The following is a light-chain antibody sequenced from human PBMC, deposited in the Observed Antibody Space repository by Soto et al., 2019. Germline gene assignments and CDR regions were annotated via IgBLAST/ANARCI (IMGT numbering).Light chain of an antibody. CDR2: DVS. Sequence: QSVLTQPASVSGSPGQSITLSCTGTNSVIGGYDIVSWYQQHPGKAPKLMIYDVSIRPSGVSHRFSGSKSANTASLTISGLQPEDEADYYCTSYATGGTHVFGTGTKLTVL. CDR1: NSVIGGYDI. CDR3: TSYATGGTHV. V-gene: IGLV2-14*01. J-gene: IGLJ1*01.